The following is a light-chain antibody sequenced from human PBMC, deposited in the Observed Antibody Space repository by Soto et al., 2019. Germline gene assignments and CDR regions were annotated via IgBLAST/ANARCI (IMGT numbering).Light chain of an antibody. CDR3: QQYNKWPLT. CDR1: QGVASN. V-gene: IGKV3-15*01. J-gene: IGKJ4*01. Sequence: EIGITQSPATLSVSQGERATLSFRASQGVASNLAWYEQRPGQAPRLLIYDTSTRATGIPARISGSGSGTEFTLTISSRQSEDFAVYYCQQYNKWPLTFGRGTKVDIK. CDR2: DTS.